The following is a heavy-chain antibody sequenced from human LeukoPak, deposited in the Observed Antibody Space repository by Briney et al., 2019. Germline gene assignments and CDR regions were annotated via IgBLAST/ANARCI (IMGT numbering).Heavy chain of an antibody. CDR1: GGSFSGYY. J-gene: IGHJ4*02. Sequence: SETLSLTCAVYGGSFSGYYWSWIRQPPGKGLEWIGYIYYSGSTNYNPSLKSRVTISVDTSKNQFSLKLSSVTAADTAVYYCARQEDFWSGSDYWGQGTLVTVSS. CDR2: IYYSGST. CDR3: ARQEDFWSGSDY. V-gene: IGHV4-59*08. D-gene: IGHD3-3*01.